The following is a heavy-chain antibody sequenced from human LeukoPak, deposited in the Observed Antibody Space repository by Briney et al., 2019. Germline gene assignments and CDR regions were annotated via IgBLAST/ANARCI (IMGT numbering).Heavy chain of an antibody. D-gene: IGHD3-9*01. V-gene: IGHV4-61*09. CDR1: GGSISSGSYH. J-gene: IGHJ4*02. Sequence: PSETLSLTCTVSGGSISSGSYHWSWVRQPAGKGLEWIGHIYVSGSTNDNPSLKSRVTISVDTSKNQFSLKLSSVTAADTAVYYCARDDDTPFDYWGQGTLVTVSS. CDR3: ARDDDTPFDY. CDR2: IYVSGST.